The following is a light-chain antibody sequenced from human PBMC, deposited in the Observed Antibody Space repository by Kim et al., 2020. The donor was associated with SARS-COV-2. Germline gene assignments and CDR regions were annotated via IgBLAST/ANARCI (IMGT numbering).Light chain of an antibody. CDR2: EDN. J-gene: IGLJ3*02. CDR1: SGSIASNY. Sequence: GKTVNISCTRSSGSIASNYVQWYQQRPGRSPTTVIYEDNQRPSGVPDRFSGSIDSSSNSASLTISGLKTEDEADYYCQSYDSSKWVFGGGTQLTV. V-gene: IGLV6-57*01. CDR3: QSYDSSKWV.